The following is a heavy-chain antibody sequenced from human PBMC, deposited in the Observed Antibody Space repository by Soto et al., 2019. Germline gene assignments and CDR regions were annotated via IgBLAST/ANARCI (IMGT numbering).Heavy chain of an antibody. CDR3: ARASYYYDRSGYPYFDF. Sequence: SETLSLTCTVSGGSVSSGSFYWTWIRQPPGKGLEWIGCVYYSGSTNYNPSLKSRVTISVDTSKNQFSLKLSSVTAADTAVYYCARASYYYDRSGYPYFDFWGQGALVTVSS. CDR2: VYYSGST. CDR1: GGSVSSGSFY. D-gene: IGHD3-22*01. J-gene: IGHJ4*02. V-gene: IGHV4-61*01.